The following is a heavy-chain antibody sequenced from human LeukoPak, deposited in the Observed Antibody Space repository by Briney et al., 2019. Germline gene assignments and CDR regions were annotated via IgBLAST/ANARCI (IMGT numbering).Heavy chain of an antibody. CDR2: VNESGGN. CDR3: ARGQGATVPQVGKNWFDA. Sequence: SETLSLTCAVYIDTFSNYHWMWLRQTPAKGREWIGEVNESGGNNIRPSHRRRVIITVDTSKTEFSEKLISVPVADAAVYYCARGQGATVPQVGKNWFDAWGQGTRVTVSS. CDR1: IDTFSNYH. D-gene: IGHD1-26*01. J-gene: IGHJ5*02. V-gene: IGHV4-34*01.